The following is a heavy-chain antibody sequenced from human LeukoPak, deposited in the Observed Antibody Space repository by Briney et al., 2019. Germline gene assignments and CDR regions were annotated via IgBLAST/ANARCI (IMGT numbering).Heavy chain of an antibody. CDR2: ISYDGSNK. J-gene: IGHJ4*02. CDR1: GFTFSSYG. V-gene: IGHV3-30*18. D-gene: IGHD4-17*01. CDR3: AKDHYGDFDS. Sequence: GRSLRLSCAASGFTFSSYGMHWVRQAPGKGLEWVAVISYDGSNKYYADSVKGRFTISRDNSKNTLYLQMNSLRAEDTAVYYCAKDHYGDFDSWGQGTLVTVSS.